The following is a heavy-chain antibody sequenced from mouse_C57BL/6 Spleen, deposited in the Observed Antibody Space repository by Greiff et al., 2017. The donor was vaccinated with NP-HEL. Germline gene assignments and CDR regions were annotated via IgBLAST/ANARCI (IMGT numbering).Heavy chain of an antibody. CDR3: ARSPLIYYYGSSHWYFDV. J-gene: IGHJ1*03. V-gene: IGHV5-6*01. D-gene: IGHD1-1*01. CDR2: ISSGGSYT. CDR1: GFTFSNYG. Sequence: EVMLVESGGDLVKPGGSLKLSCAASGFTFSNYGMSWVRQTPDKRLEWVATISSGGSYTYYPDSVKGRFTISRDNAKNTLYLQMSSLKSEDTAMYYCARSPLIYYYGSSHWYFDVWGTGTTVTVSS.